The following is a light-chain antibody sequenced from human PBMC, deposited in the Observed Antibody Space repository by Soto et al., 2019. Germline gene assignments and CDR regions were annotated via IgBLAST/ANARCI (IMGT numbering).Light chain of an antibody. J-gene: IGKJ1*01. Sequence: DIPLTQSPSTLYASVGDRVTLACRASQSLNSRLAWYQQRPGKAPKLLIYDASTLESGVPSRFSGSGSGTEFTLTINNLQPDDLATYICQQYKSYSTFGRGTKVDI. CDR1: QSLNSR. CDR2: DAS. CDR3: QQYKSYST. V-gene: IGKV1-5*01.